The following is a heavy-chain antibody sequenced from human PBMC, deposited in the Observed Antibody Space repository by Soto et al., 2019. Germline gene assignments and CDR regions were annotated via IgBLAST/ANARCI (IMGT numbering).Heavy chain of an antibody. D-gene: IGHD2-15*01. Sequence: PGGSLRLSCASSGFTFSSYWMHWVRQAPGKGLVWVSRINSDGSSTSYADSVKSRFTISRDNAKNTLYLQMNSLRAEDTAVYYCVRTSLVVAAATREDYWGQGTLVTV. CDR2: INSDGSST. CDR1: GFTFSSYW. CDR3: VRTSLVVAAATREDY. V-gene: IGHV3-74*01. J-gene: IGHJ4*02.